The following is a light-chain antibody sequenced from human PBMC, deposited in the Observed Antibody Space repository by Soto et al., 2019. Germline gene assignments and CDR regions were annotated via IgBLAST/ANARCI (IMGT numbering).Light chain of an antibody. CDR3: QQYNDFPVT. CDR1: QAISIY. Sequence: DIQMTQSPSSLSASIGDSVTITCRASQAISIYLAWFQQKPGKAPKSLIYLASRLQSEVPPRFSGSGSGTDFTLSITSLQPEEFATDDCQQYNDFPVTFGGGTRVE. CDR2: LAS. J-gene: IGKJ4*01. V-gene: IGKV1-16*01.